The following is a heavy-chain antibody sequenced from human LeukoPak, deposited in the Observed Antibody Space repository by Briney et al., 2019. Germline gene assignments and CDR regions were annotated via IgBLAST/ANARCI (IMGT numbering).Heavy chain of an antibody. D-gene: IGHD4-17*01. CDR2: IYYSGST. CDR3: ARSDYGDFFDY. Sequence: SETLSLTCSVSGGSISSYYWXXXXXXXXXXXEWIGYIYYSGSTNYNPSLRSRVXXXVDTSKNQFSLKLSSVTAADTAVYYCARSDYGDFFDYWGQGTLVTVSS. J-gene: IGHJ4*02. CDR1: GGSISSYY. V-gene: IGHV4-59*01.